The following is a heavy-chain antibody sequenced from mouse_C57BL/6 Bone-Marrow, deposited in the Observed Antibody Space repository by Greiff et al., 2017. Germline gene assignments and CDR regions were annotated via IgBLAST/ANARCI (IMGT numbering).Heavy chain of an antibody. D-gene: IGHD3-2*02. Sequence: EVKLVESGGGLVQPGGSLKLSCAASGFTFSDYGMAWVRQAPRKGPEWVAFISNLAYSIYYADTVTGRFTISRENAKNTLSLAMSSLRSEDTASYYCAKHTAHATGGGGDYWGQGTTLTVSS. CDR1: GFTFSDYG. CDR2: ISNLAYSI. CDR3: AKHTAHATGGGGDY. J-gene: IGHJ2*01. V-gene: IGHV5-15*01.